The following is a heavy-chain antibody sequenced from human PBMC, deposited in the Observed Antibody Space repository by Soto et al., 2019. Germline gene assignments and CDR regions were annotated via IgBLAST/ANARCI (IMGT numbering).Heavy chain of an antibody. Sequence: GGSLRLSCAASGFTFKNHGIHWVRQPPGKGLEWISYINHNGQTVSYADSLRGRSAISRDNAKNSLYLQLNDLRDADTAVYYCGRDFEYAIDTWGQGTMVTVSS. D-gene: IGHD3-9*01. CDR3: GRDFEYAIDT. CDR1: GFTFKNHG. V-gene: IGHV3-48*02. CDR2: INHNGQTV. J-gene: IGHJ3*02.